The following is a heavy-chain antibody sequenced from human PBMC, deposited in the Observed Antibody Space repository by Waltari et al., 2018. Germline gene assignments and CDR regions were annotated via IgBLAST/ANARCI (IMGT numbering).Heavy chain of an antibody. D-gene: IGHD5-18*01. Sequence: EVQLVESGGGLGQPGGSLRLSGAAPGFTFSSERMNWVRQAPGKGLEWVSYISSSSSTIYYADSVKGRFTISRDNAKNSLYLQMNSLRAEDTAVYYCARGAVFDPWGQGTLVTVSS. CDR1: GFTFSSER. CDR3: ARGAVFDP. CDR2: ISSSSSTI. V-gene: IGHV3-48*04. J-gene: IGHJ5*02.